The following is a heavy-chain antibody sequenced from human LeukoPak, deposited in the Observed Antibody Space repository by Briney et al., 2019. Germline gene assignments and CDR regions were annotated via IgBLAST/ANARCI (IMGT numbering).Heavy chain of an antibody. CDR3: ARGEYNWSSAPDY. D-gene: IGHD1-20*01. Sequence: ASVKVSCKASGYTFTGYYMHWVRQAPGQGLEWMGWINPNSGGTNYAQKFQGWVTMTRDTSISTAYMELSRLRSDDTAVYYCARGEYNWSSAPDYWGQGTLVTVSS. CDR1: GYTFTGYY. CDR2: INPNSGGT. V-gene: IGHV1-2*04. J-gene: IGHJ4*02.